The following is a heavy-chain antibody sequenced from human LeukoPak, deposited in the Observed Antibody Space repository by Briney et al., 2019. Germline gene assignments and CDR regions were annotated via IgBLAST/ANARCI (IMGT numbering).Heavy chain of an antibody. CDR3: AKGRYYDSSGSFYFDY. V-gene: IGHV3-23*01. Sequence: PGGSLRLSCAASGFTFDDYAMSWVRQAPGKGLEWVSGISGSGDNTYYADSVKGRFTISRDNSKNTLYVQVNSLGTEDTGEYYCAKGRYYDSSGSFYFDYWGQGTLVTVSS. D-gene: IGHD3-22*01. CDR1: GFTFDDYA. J-gene: IGHJ4*02. CDR2: ISGSGDNT.